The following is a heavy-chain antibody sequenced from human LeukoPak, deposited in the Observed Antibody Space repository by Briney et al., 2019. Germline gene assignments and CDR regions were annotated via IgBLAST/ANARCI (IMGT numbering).Heavy chain of an antibody. J-gene: IGHJ5*02. V-gene: IGHV1-46*01. CDR3: TGYRRAYCSSASCLAFDP. D-gene: IGHD2-2*01. CDR1: GYTFTSYY. Sequence: GASVKLSCKASGYTFTSYYMHWVRQAPGQGLEWMGIINTSGSSTTYAKTFQGRVTMTWEKSPSTIYLALSSPRSEPTAVYYCTGYRRAYCSSASCLAFDPWGQGTLVTVSS. CDR2: INTSGSST.